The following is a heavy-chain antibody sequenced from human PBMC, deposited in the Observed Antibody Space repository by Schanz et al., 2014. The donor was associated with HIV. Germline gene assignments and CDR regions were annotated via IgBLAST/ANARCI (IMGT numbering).Heavy chain of an antibody. CDR2: ISYDGVNK. V-gene: IGHV3-30*18. J-gene: IGHJ6*02. CDR1: GFSFDSFG. D-gene: IGHD3-22*01. CDR3: AKDRNYYDDRYLGKGNYYYYYGMDV. Sequence: QVQLVESGGGVVQPGRSLRLSCVASGFSFDSFGMHWVRQAPGKGLEWVAVISYDGVNKHFADSVKGRFTISRDNSKNTLYLQLKSLRAEDRAVYYCAKDRNYYDDRYLGKGNYYYYYGMDVWGQGTTVTVSS.